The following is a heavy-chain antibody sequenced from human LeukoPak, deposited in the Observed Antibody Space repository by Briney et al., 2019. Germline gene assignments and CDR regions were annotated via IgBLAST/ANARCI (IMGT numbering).Heavy chain of an antibody. CDR1: GDSFSNKNTA. D-gene: IGHD2-2*01. J-gene: IGHJ4*02. V-gene: IGHV6-1*01. CDR3: TRATRGYFDY. Sequence: SQTLSLTCAISGDSFSNKNTAWNWIRQSPSRGLEWLGRTYYRSKWYNDYAVSVKSRITINPDTSKNQFSLQLNSVTPEDTAVYYCTRATRGYFDYWGQGTLVTVSS. CDR2: TYYRSKWYN.